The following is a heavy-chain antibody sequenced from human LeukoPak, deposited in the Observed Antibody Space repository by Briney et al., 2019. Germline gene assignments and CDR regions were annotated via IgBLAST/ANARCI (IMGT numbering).Heavy chain of an antibody. V-gene: IGHV1-2*02. Sequence: ASVKVSCKASGYTFTGYYMHWVRQAPGQGLEWMGWINPNSGGTNYAQKFQGRVSMTRDTSISTAYMELTRLRSDDTAVYFCAVRSGTYPYYFDWWGQGTLVTVSS. CDR2: INPNSGGT. CDR3: AVRSGTYPYYFDW. J-gene: IGHJ4*02. D-gene: IGHD3-10*01. CDR1: GYTFTGYY.